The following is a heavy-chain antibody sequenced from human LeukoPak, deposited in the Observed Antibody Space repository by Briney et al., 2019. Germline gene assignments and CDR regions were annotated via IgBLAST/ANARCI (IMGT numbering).Heavy chain of an antibody. CDR2: IRSKAYGGTT. Sequence: GGSLRLSCTASGFTFGDYAMSWVRQAPGKGLAWGDFIRSKAYGGTTEYAASVKGRFTISRDDSKSIAYLQMNSLKTEDTAVYYCTRGYCSSTSCPRVDYWGQGTLVIVSS. D-gene: IGHD2-2*01. V-gene: IGHV3-49*04. CDR1: GFTFGDYA. J-gene: IGHJ4*02. CDR3: TRGYCSSTSCPRVDY.